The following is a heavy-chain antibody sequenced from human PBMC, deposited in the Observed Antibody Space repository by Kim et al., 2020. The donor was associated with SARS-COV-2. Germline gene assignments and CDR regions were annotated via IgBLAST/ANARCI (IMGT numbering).Heavy chain of an antibody. V-gene: IGHV4-34*01. CDR2: INHSGST. J-gene: IGHJ4*02. CDR1: GGSFSGYY. Sequence: SETLSLTCAVYGGSFSGYYWSWIRQPPGKGLEWIGEINHSGSTNYNPSLKSRVTISVDTSKNQFSLKLSSVTAADTAVYYCARGGRYSSSWYGLGYWGQGTLVTVSS. CDR3: ARGGRYSSSWYGLGY. D-gene: IGHD6-13*01.